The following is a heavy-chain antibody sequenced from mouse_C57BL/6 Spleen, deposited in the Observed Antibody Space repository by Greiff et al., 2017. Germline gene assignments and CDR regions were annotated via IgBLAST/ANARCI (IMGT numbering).Heavy chain of an antibody. D-gene: IGHD2-4*01. CDR2: IWGVGST. V-gene: IGHV2-6*01. CDR1: GFSLTSYG. CDR3: ASRDDYSTMDY. J-gene: IGHJ4*01. Sequence: QVQLQQSGPGLVAPSQSLSITCTVSGFSLTSYGVDWVRQSPGKGLEWLGVIWGVGSTNYNSALKARLSISKDNSKSQVFLKMNSLQTDDTAMYYCASRDDYSTMDYWGQGTSVTVSS.